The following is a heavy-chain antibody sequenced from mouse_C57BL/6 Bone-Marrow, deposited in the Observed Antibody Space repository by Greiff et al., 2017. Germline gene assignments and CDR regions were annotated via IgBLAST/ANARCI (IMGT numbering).Heavy chain of an antibody. CDR2: IYPRSGNT. Sequence: QVQLQQSGAELARPGASVKLSCKASGYTFPSYGISWVKQRTGQGLEWIGEIYPRSGNTYYNEKFKGKATLTADKSSSTAYMELRSLTSEDSAVYFCARKPFYFGYAMDYWGQGTSVTVSS. CDR3: ARKPFYFGYAMDY. V-gene: IGHV1-81*01. D-gene: IGHD1-1*02. J-gene: IGHJ4*01. CDR1: GYTFPSYG.